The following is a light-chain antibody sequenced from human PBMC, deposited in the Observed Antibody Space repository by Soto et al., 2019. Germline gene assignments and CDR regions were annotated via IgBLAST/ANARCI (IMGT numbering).Light chain of an antibody. CDR2: GAS. CDR1: QSVSSSY. V-gene: IGKV3-20*01. J-gene: IGKJ1*01. CDR3: QQYGSSPTWT. Sequence: IVLTQSPFTLSLSPGERATLSCRASQSVSSSYLAWYQQKPGQAPRLLIYGASSRATGIPDRFSGSGSGTDFTLTISRLEPEDFAVYYCQQYGSSPTWTFGQGTKVDIK.